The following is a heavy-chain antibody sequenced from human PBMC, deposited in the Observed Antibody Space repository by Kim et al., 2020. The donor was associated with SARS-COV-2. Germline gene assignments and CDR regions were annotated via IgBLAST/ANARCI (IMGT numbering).Heavy chain of an antibody. D-gene: IGHD3-10*01. Sequence: KYYADAWKGRFAMSRDHAKNSLYLEMNSLRAEDTAIYYCASLDSAQVPGVFWGQGTLVTVSS. CDR2: K. CDR3: ASLDSAQVPGVF. V-gene: IGHV3-7*03. J-gene: IGHJ4*02.